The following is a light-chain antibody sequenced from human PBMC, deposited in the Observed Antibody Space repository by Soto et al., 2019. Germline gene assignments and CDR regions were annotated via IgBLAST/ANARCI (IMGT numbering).Light chain of an antibody. J-gene: IGKJ2*01. V-gene: IGKV3-20*01. CDR2: GAS. CDR3: QQYGSSHT. Sequence: EIVLTQSPDTLSLSPGERAALSCRASPSVSSSYLAWYQQKPGQAPRLLIYGASSRATGIPDRFSGSGSGNDFTLTISRLEPEDFAVYYCQQYGSSHTFGQGTKLEIK. CDR1: PSVSSSY.